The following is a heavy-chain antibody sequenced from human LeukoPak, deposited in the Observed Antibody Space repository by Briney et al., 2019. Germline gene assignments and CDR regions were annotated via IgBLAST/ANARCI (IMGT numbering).Heavy chain of an antibody. CDR2: ISGSGVST. D-gene: IGHD2-2*01. V-gene: IGHV3-23*01. CDR3: AKDLGARYCSSTSCRASYFDY. Sequence: GSLRLSCATSGFTLSNYAMSWVRQAPGKGLEWVSAISGSGVSTYYADSVKGRFTISRDNSKNTLYLQMNSLRAEDTAVYYCAKDLGARYCSSTSCRASYFDYWGQGTLVTVSS. J-gene: IGHJ4*02. CDR1: GFTLSNYA.